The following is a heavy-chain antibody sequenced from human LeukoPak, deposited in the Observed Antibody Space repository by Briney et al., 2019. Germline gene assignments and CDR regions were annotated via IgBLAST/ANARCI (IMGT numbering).Heavy chain of an antibody. CDR2: IIPIFGTA. Sequence: SVKVSCKASGGTFSSYAISWVRQAPGQGLEWMGGIIPIFGTANYAQKFQGRVTITADKSTSTAYMELSSLRSEDTAVYYCARVGYCSGGSCYYYYYYMDVWGKGTTVTVSS. J-gene: IGHJ6*03. CDR1: GGTFSSYA. CDR3: ARVGYCSGGSCYYYYYYMDV. D-gene: IGHD2-15*01. V-gene: IGHV1-69*06.